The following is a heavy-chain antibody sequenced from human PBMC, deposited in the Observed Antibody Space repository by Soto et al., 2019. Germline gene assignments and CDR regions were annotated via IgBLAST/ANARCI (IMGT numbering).Heavy chain of an antibody. D-gene: IGHD5-12*01. CDR1: GGSSSSGDYY. Sequence: SLTCTVSGGSSSSGDYYWSWIRQPPGKGLEWIGYIYYSGSTYYNPSLKSRVTISVDTSKNQFSLKLSSVTAADTAVYYCARSHRYVDAFDIWGQGTMVTVSS. CDR3: ARSHRYVDAFDI. J-gene: IGHJ3*02. CDR2: IYYSGST. V-gene: IGHV4-30-4*01.